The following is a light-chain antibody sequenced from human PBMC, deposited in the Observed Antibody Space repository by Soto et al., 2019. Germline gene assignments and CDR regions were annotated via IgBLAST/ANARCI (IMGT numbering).Light chain of an antibody. CDR2: DVN. Sequence: QSALTQPASVSGSPGQSITISCTGTSSDVGGGLSWYQQHPGKAPKLMIYDVNNRPSGASNRFSGSKSGNTASLTISGLQAEDEADYYCSSFTSSTSTIFGGGTKLTVL. CDR1: SSDVGGG. J-gene: IGLJ2*01. CDR3: SSFTSSTSTI. V-gene: IGLV2-14*01.